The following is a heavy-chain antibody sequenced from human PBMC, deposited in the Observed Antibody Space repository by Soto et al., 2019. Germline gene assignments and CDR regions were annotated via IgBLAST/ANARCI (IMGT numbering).Heavy chain of an antibody. Sequence: GESLKISCKGSGYSFTSYWIGWVRQMPGKGLEWMGIIYPGDSDTRYSPSFQGQVTISADKSISTAYLQWSSLKASDTAMYYCARLDTPVVPAAIFRHYYYMDVWGKGTTVTVSS. CDR1: GYSFTSYW. D-gene: IGHD2-2*02. V-gene: IGHV5-51*01. CDR3: ARLDTPVVPAAIFRHYYYMDV. J-gene: IGHJ6*03. CDR2: IYPGDSDT.